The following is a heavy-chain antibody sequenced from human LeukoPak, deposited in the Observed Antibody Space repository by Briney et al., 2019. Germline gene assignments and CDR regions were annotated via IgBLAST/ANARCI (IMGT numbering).Heavy chain of an antibody. Sequence: GGSLRLSCAASGFTFSSYAMSWVRQAPGRGLEWVSAISGSGGSTYYADSVKGRFTISRDNSKNTLYLQMNSLRAEDTAVYYCAKAQYPVATYNWFDPWGQGTLVTVSS. D-gene: IGHD5-12*01. CDR3: AKAQYPVATYNWFDP. J-gene: IGHJ5*02. V-gene: IGHV3-23*01. CDR1: GFTFSSYA. CDR2: ISGSGGST.